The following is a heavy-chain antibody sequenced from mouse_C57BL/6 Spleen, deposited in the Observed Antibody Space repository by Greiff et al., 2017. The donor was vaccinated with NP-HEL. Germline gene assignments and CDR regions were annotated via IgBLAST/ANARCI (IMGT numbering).Heavy chain of an antibody. Sequence: QVQLKHSGAELVKPGASVKISCKASGYAFSSYWMNWVKQRPGKGLEWIGQIYPGDGDTNYNGKFKGKATLTADKSSSTAYMQLSSLTSEDSAVYFCARGLDWAWFAYWGQGTLVTVSA. D-gene: IGHD4-1*01. V-gene: IGHV1-80*01. CDR2: IYPGDGDT. J-gene: IGHJ3*01. CDR3: ARGLDWAWFAY. CDR1: GYAFSSYW.